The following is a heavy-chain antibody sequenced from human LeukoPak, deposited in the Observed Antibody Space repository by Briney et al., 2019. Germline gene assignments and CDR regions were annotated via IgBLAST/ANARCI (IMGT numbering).Heavy chain of an antibody. CDR2: ISGSGDNT. V-gene: IGHV3-23*01. D-gene: IGHD3-22*01. CDR3: AKGSYYDSSGSFYFDY. J-gene: IGHJ4*02. CDR1: GFTSSSYA. Sequence: VGSLRLSCAASGFTSSSYAMSWVSQAPGKGLECVSGISGSGDNTYYADSVKGRSTIARDNSKNTLYVQVNSLGTEDTAAYYCAKGSYYDSSGSFYFDYWGQGALVTVSS.